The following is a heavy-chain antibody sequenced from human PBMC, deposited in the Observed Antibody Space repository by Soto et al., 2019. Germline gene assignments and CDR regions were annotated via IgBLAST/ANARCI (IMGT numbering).Heavy chain of an antibody. CDR3: ARAHYGDYGYGMDV. Sequence: PSETLSLTCTVSGGSISSYYWSWIRQPPGKGLEWIGYIYHSGTTYYNPSLKSRVTISVDRSKNQFSLKLSTVTAADTAVYYCARAHYGDYGYGMDVWGQGTTVT. D-gene: IGHD4-17*01. CDR1: GGSISSYY. J-gene: IGHJ6*02. CDR2: IYHSGTT. V-gene: IGHV4-59*12.